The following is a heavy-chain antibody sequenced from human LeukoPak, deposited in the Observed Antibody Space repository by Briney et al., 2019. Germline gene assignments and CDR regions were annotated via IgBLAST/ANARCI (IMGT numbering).Heavy chain of an antibody. D-gene: IGHD6-13*01. J-gene: IGHJ5*02. Sequence: PSETLSLTCTVSGGSISSYYWSWIRQPPGKGLEWIGYIYYSGSTNYNPSLKSRVTISVDTSKNQFSLKLSSVTAADTAVYYCARDSQQPESSFGLDPWGQGTLVTVSS. CDR3: ARDSQQPESSFGLDP. CDR1: GGSISSYY. CDR2: IYYSGST. V-gene: IGHV4-59*01.